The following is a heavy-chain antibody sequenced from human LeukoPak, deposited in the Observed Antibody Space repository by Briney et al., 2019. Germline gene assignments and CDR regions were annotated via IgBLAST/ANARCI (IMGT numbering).Heavy chain of an antibody. J-gene: IGHJ4*02. D-gene: IGHD1-26*01. CDR3: ARHVGVTAPSDY. CDR1: GYSFTSYW. Sequence: GESLKISCKGSGYSFTSYWINWVRQMPGKGLEWMGRIGPSDSYTYYSPSFQGHVTISTDKSINTAYLQWSSLKASDTAIYYCARHVGVTAPSDYWGQGTLVTVST. CDR2: IGPSDSYT. V-gene: IGHV5-10-1*01.